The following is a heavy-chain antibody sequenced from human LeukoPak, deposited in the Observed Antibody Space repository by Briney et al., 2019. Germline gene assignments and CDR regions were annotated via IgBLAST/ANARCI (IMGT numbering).Heavy chain of an antibody. CDR2: IIPIFGTA. CDR3: ARDKGPNGGFDY. J-gene: IGHJ4*02. V-gene: IGHV1-69*05. CDR1: GYTFTSYA. Sequence: GASVKVSCKASGYTFTSYAISWVRQAPGQGLEWMGGIIPIFGTANYAQKFQGRVTITTDESTSTAYMELSSLRSEDTAVYYCARDKGPNGGFDYWGQGTLVTVSS. D-gene: IGHD2-8*01.